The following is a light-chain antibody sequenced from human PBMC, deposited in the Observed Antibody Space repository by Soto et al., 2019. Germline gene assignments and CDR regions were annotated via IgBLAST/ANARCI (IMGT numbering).Light chain of an antibody. CDR1: SSDVGGYDY. J-gene: IGLJ1*01. V-gene: IGLV2-8*01. CDR2: EVS. CDR3: RSYAGSNNCV. Sequence: QSALTQPPSASGSPGQSVTISCTGTSSDVGGYDYVSWYQQHPGKAPKLILYEVSERPSGVPDRFSGSKSGNTASLTVSGLQAEDEADYYCRSYAGSNNCVLGTGTKLTVL.